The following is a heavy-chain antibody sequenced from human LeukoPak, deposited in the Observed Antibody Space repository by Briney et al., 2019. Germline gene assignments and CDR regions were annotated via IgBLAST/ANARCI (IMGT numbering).Heavy chain of an antibody. CDR2: FDPEDGET. J-gene: IGHJ5*02. D-gene: IGHD2-15*01. Sequence: ASVKVSCKVSGYTLTELSMHWVRQAPGKGLEWMGGFDPEDGETIYAQKFQGRVTMTEDTSTDTAYMELSSLRSEDTAVYYCARDLGAFCSGGSCYAGNWFDPWGQGTLVTVSS. CDR1: GYTLTELS. CDR3: ARDLGAFCSGGSCYAGNWFDP. V-gene: IGHV1-24*01.